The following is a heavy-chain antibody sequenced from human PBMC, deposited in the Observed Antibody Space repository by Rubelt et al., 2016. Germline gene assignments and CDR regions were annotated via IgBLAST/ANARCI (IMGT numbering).Heavy chain of an antibody. Sequence: QVQLVQSGAEVKKPGASVKVSCKASGYTFTDYYMHWVRQAPGQSLEWVGWNNTQNGSKKSAQQLQSRITMTRGWSISKAYIELNGLGSDDTAIYYCARRGSGMCPDYWGQGTLVTVSS. CDR3: ARRGSGMCPDY. CDR1: GYTFTDYY. CDR2: NNTQNGSK. V-gene: IGHV1-2*02. J-gene: IGHJ4*02. D-gene: IGHD3-10*01.